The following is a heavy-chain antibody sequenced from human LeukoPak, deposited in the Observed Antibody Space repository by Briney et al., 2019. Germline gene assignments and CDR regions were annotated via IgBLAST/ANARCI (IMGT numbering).Heavy chain of an antibody. Sequence: GGSLRLSCATSGFTFSSYWMSWVRQAPGKGLEWVANIKQDGSAKYYVDSVKGRFTISRDNAKNSLYLQMNSLRAEDTAVYYCARARYYYDSSGYYYGYWGQGTLVTVSS. V-gene: IGHV3-7*01. CDR3: ARARYYYDSSGYYYGY. J-gene: IGHJ4*02. CDR2: IKQDGSAK. CDR1: GFTFSSYW. D-gene: IGHD3-22*01.